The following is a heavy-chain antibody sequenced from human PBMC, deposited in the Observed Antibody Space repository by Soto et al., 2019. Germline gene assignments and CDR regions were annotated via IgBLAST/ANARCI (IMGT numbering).Heavy chain of an antibody. CDR3: ARDDGWNYRYYDMEV. CDR2: IIPVFGSA. J-gene: IGHJ6*02. Sequence: PVKVSCKSSRYILSSYPIYSLRPAAGQGLEWMGGIIPVFGSANYAQKFQGRVTITADESTSTAYMELSSLRSQDTAVYFCARDDGWNYRYYDMEVWGQGTTVNVS. D-gene: IGHD1-7*01. CDR1: RYILSSYP. V-gene: IGHV1-69*13.